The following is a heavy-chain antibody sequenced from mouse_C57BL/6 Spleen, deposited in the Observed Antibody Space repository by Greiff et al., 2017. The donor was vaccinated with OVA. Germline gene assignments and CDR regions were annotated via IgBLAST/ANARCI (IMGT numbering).Heavy chain of an antibody. J-gene: IGHJ3*01. CDR3: ARSHYYGSSSFAY. CDR2: IDPEDGET. Sequence: VHVKQSGAELVKPGASVKLSCTASGFNIKDYYMHWVKQRPEQGLEWIGRIDPEDGETKYAPKFQGKATITADTSSNTAYLPLSSLTSEDTSVYYCARSHYYGSSSFAYWGQGTLVTVSA. CDR1: GFNIKDYY. V-gene: IGHV14-2*01. D-gene: IGHD1-1*01.